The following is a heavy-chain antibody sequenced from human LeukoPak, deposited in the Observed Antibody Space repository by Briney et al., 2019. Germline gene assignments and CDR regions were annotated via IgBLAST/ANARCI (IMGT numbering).Heavy chain of an antibody. CDR3: ARGPNVTTVTTLGADY. CDR2: INHSGST. J-gene: IGHJ4*02. Sequence: SETLPLTCAVYGGSFSGYYWSWIRQPPGKGLEWIGEINHSGSTNYNPSLKSRVTISVDTSKNQFSLKLSSVTAADTAVYYCARGPNVTTVTTLGADYWGQGTLVTVSS. V-gene: IGHV4-34*01. CDR1: GGSFSGYY. D-gene: IGHD4-17*01.